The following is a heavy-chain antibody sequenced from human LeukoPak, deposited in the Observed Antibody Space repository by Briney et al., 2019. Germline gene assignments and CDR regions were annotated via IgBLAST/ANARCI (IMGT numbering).Heavy chain of an antibody. V-gene: IGHV3-53*01. D-gene: IGHD4-23*01. CDR3: AGYGGFSK. J-gene: IGHJ4*02. Sequence: GGSLRLSCAVSGSTVSGNHVTWVRQAPGKGLAWVSTIYNTGTTNYADSVKGRFTISRDNSKNTVYLQVNSLRAEDMAIYYCAGYGGFSKWGQGTHVTVSS. CDR2: IYNTGTT. CDR1: GSTVSGNH.